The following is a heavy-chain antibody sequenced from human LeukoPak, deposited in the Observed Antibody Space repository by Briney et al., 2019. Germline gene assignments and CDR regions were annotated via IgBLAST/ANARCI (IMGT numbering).Heavy chain of an antibody. V-gene: IGHV3-33*06. J-gene: IGHJ3*02. CDR3: VKESDAFDI. CDR2: IWHDGSEK. CDR1: GFIFSNYV. Sequence: GTSLSLSXAASGFIFSNYVMHWVRQAPGKGLEWVAVIWHDGSEKYYGDSVKGRFSISRDNSKNTLYLQMNSLRAEDTAVYFCVKESDAFDIWGQGTMVTVSS.